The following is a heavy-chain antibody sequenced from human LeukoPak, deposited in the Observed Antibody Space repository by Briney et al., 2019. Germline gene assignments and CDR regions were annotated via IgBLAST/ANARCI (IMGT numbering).Heavy chain of an antibody. CDR1: GFTFSSYG. CDR2: IRYDGSNK. CDR3: TRRYHYDSSGNYKGDY. Sequence: GGSLRLSCAASGFTFSSYGMHWVRQAPGKGLEWVAFIRYDGSNKYYADSVKGRFTISRDDSKNTAYLQMTSLKIEDTAVYYCTRRYHYDSSGNYKGDYWGQGTLVTVSS. V-gene: IGHV3-30*02. D-gene: IGHD3-22*01. J-gene: IGHJ4*02.